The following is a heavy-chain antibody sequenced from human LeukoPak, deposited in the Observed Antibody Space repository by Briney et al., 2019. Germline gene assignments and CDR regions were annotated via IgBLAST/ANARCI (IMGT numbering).Heavy chain of an antibody. D-gene: IGHD2-2*01. J-gene: IGHJ6*02. CDR1: GYSFTSYW. CDR3: ARAYCSSTSCYPHDYYYYGMDV. Sequence: GESLKISCKGSGYSFTSYWIGWVRQVPGKGLEWMGIIYPGDSDTRYSPSFQGQVTISADKSISTAYLQWSSLKASDTAMYYCARAYCSSTSCYPHDYYYYGMDVWGQGTTVTVSS. CDR2: IYPGDSDT. V-gene: IGHV5-51*01.